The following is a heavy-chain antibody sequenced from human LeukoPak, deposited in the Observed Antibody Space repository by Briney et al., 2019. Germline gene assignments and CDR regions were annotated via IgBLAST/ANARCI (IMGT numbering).Heavy chain of an antibody. Sequence: GGSLRLSCAASVFTFSSYSMNWVRQAPGKGLEWVSSISSSSSYIYYADSVKGRFTISRDNAKNSLYLQMNSLRAEDTAVYYCARDRGYYDSSGYVYWGQGTLVTVSS. J-gene: IGHJ4*02. CDR3: ARDRGYYDSSGYVY. CDR1: VFTFSSYS. D-gene: IGHD3-22*01. CDR2: ISSSSSYI. V-gene: IGHV3-21*01.